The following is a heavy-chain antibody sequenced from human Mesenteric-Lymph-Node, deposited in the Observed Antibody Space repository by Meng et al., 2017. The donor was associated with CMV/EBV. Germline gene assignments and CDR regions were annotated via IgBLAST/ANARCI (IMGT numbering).Heavy chain of an antibody. V-gene: IGHV3-11*01. CDR2: ISSSGSTI. CDR3: ARDWNNYYDSSDPLSYYYYGMDV. Sequence: GESLKISCAASGFTFSDYYMSWVRQAPGKGLEWVSYISSSGSTIYYADSVKGRFTISRDNAENSLYLQMNSLRAEDTAVYYCARDWNNYYDSSDPLSYYYYGMDVWGQGTTVTVSS. CDR1: GFTFSDYY. J-gene: IGHJ6*02. D-gene: IGHD3-22*01.